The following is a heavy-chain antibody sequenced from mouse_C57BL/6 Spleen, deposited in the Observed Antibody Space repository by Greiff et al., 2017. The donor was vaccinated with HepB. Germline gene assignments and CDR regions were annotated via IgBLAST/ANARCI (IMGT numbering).Heavy chain of an antibody. V-gene: IGHV1-50*01. Sequence: VQLQQSGAELVKPGASVKLSCKASGYTFTSYWMQWVKQRPGQGLEWIGEIDPSDSYTNYNQKFKGKATLTVDTSSSTAYMQLSSLTSEDSAVYYCARRLRAMDDWGQGTSVTVSS. CDR1: GYTFTSYW. CDR3: ARRLRAMDD. J-gene: IGHJ4*01. D-gene: IGHD3-2*02. CDR2: IDPSDSYT.